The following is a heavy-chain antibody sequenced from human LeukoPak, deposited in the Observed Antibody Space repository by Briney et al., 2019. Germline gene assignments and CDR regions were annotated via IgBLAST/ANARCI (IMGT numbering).Heavy chain of an antibody. J-gene: IGHJ3*02. Sequence: SETLSLTCTVSGGSVSSYYWSWIRQPPGKGLEWIGYIYYSGNTNYNPSLKSRVTISVDTSKNQFSLKLSSVTAADTAVYYCARDNRGAFDIWGQGTMVTVS. CDR3: ARDNRGAFDI. D-gene: IGHD1-14*01. CDR1: GGSVSSYY. CDR2: IYYSGNT. V-gene: IGHV4-59*02.